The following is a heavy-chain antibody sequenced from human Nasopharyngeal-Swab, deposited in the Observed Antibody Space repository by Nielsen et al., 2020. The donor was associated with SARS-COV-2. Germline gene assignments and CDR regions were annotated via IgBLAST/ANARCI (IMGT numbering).Heavy chain of an antibody. D-gene: IGHD5-24*01. Sequence: GESLKISCAASGFTFNNYAMSWVRQAPGKGLEWVSVISGSGTTTYYADSQKGRFTISRDTTKNTLYMQMNSLRAEETAVYYSAREMGTDNFVDVYYYYGLDVWGQGTTVTVSS. CDR3: AREMGTDNFVDVYYYYGLDV. J-gene: IGHJ6*02. CDR2: ISGSGTTT. CDR1: GFTFNNYA. V-gene: IGHV3-23*01.